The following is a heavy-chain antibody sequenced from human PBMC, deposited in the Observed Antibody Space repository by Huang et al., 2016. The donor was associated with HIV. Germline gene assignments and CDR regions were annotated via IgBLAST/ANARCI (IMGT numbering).Heavy chain of an antibody. D-gene: IGHD2-21*02. CDR1: GGSLTNSIYY. CDR2: IFYDGTT. Sequence: QLRLQESGPGLVKPSETLYLACNVSGGSLTNSIYYWGWIRQPPSKGLEWIGTIFYDGTTYYNPPLKGRATISADRSKNQFSLRLTSVTATDTALYYCARHSFCTGDDCYSSFDYWGRGTLVTVSS. V-gene: IGHV4-39*01. CDR3: ARHSFCTGDDCYSSFDY. J-gene: IGHJ4*02.